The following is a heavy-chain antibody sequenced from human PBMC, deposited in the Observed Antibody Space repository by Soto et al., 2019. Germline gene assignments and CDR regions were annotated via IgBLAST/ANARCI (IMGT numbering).Heavy chain of an antibody. D-gene: IGHD3-22*01. CDR3: APPLSGYHAPRVG. CDR1: GFTFSSYA. CDR2: ISGSGGST. Sequence: EVQLLESGGGLVQPGGSLRLSCAASGFTFSSYAMSWVRQAPGKGLEWVSAISGSGGSTYYADSVKGRFTISRDNSKNTLYLQMNSLRAEDTAVYYCAPPLSGYHAPRVGWGQGTLVTVSS. V-gene: IGHV3-23*01. J-gene: IGHJ4*02.